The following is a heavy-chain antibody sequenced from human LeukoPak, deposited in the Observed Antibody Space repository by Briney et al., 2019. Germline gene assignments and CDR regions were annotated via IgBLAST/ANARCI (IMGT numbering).Heavy chain of an antibody. CDR3: AKSPAMVRGVTHFDY. CDR2: ISGSGGST. D-gene: IGHD3-10*01. Sequence: GGSLRLSCAASGFTFSSYGMSWVRQAPGKGLEWVSAISGSGGSTYYADSVKGRFTISRDNSKNTLYLQMNSLRAEDTAVYYCAKSPAMVRGVTHFDYWGQGTLVTVSS. V-gene: IGHV3-23*01. J-gene: IGHJ4*02. CDR1: GFTFSSYG.